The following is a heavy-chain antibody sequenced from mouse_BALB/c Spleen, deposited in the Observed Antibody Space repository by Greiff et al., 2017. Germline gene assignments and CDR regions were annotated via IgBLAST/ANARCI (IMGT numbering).Heavy chain of an antibody. CDR3: ARGSMMTTGAWFAY. J-gene: IGHJ3*01. D-gene: IGHD2-4*01. Sequence: QVQLQQSAAELARPGASVKMSCKASGYTFTSYTMHWVKQRPGQGLEWIGYINPSSGYTEYNQKFKDKTTLTADKSSSTAYMQLSSLTSEDSAVYYCARGSMMTTGAWFAYWGQGTLVTVSA. V-gene: IGHV1-4*02. CDR1: GYTFTSYT. CDR2: INPSSGYT.